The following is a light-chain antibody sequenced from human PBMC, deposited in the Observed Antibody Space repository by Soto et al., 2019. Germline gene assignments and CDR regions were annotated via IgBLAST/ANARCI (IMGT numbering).Light chain of an antibody. CDR1: QGISSA. CDR3: QQFNGYPHT. Sequence: AIPLTQSPSSLSTSVGDRVTITCRASQGISSALAWFQQKPGKAPQLLIYSASTLESGVPSRFSGSGSGTEFSLTISSLQPEDFATYFCQQFNGYPHTFGQGTRLEIK. J-gene: IGKJ5*01. V-gene: IGKV1-13*02. CDR2: SAS.